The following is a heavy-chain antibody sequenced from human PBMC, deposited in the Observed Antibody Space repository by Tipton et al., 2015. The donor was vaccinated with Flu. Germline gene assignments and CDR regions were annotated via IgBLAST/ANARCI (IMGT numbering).Heavy chain of an antibody. CDR3: SGTQGTFDI. Sequence: SLRLSCAASGFTVSSNYMTWVRQAPGKGLEWVSVIYIGGSIYYADSVKGRFTISRDKSKNTVYLQMNSLRAEDTAVYYCSGTQGTFDIWGQGTMVTVSS. V-gene: IGHV3-53*01. J-gene: IGHJ3*02. CDR1: GFTVSSNY. CDR2: IYIGGSI. D-gene: IGHD1-26*01.